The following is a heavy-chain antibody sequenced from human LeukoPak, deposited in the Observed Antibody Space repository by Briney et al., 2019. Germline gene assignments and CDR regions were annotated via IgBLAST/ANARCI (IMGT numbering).Heavy chain of an antibody. CDR3: VGNGYYALDS. Sequence: SETLSLTCAVSGDSINSFDWWSWVRQSPARGLEWIGEIYHSGGTNYNPSLKSRVTISIDKSKNQLSLKLTSVTAADTAVYFCVGNGYYALDSWGQGTLVTVAS. J-gene: IGHJ4*02. CDR1: GDSINSFDW. D-gene: IGHD2/OR15-2a*01. CDR2: IYHSGGT. V-gene: IGHV4-4*02.